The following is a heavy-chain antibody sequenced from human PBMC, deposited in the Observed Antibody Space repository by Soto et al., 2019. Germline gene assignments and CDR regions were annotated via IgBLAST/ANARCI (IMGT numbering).Heavy chain of an antibody. V-gene: IGHV3-33*01. CDR2: IWYDGNDK. J-gene: IGHJ4*02. CDR1: GFTFSSYG. Sequence: QVQLVESGGGVVQPGRSLRLSCAASGFTFSSYGMHWVRQAPGKGLAWVAVIWYDGNDKYYADFVKGRFTISRDNAENTVSLQMNSLRAEDTAVYYCARDRHSSSSGYFEYWGQGTLVTVSS. CDR3: ARDRHSSSSGYFEY. D-gene: IGHD6-6*01.